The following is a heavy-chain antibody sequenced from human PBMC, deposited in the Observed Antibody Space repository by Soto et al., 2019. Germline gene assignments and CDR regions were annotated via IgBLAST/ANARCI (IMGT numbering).Heavy chain of an antibody. J-gene: IGHJ6*03. CDR2: IYYSGST. Sequence: SETLSLTCTVSGGSVSSGSYYWSWIRQPPGKGLEWIGYIYYSGSTNYNPSLKSRVTISVDTSKNQFSLKLSSVTAADTAVYYCARANVSGSYYYYYYYMDVWGKGTTVTVSS. CDR1: GGSVSSGSYY. V-gene: IGHV4-61*01. D-gene: IGHD1-26*01. CDR3: ARANVSGSYYYYYYYMDV.